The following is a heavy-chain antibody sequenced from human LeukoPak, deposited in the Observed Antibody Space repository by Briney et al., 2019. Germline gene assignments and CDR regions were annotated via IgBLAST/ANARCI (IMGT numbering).Heavy chain of an antibody. J-gene: IGHJ3*02. D-gene: IGHD2-2*01. V-gene: IGHV3-21*04. CDR2: ISISSSYI. CDR1: GFTFSSYS. CDR3: AKGPGYCSSTSCYVAGAFDI. Sequence: GGSLRLSCAASGFTFSSYSMNWVRQAPRKGLEWVSSISISSSYIYYANSVKGRFPISRENAKNSLYLQMNSLRAEDTAVYYCAKGPGYCSSTSCYVAGAFDIWGQGTMVTVSS.